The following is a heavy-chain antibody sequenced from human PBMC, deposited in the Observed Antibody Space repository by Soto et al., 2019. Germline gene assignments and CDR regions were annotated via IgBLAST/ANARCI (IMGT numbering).Heavy chain of an antibody. Sequence: SETLSLTCAVSGYSISSRYYRGWIRQPPGKGLEWIGSIYLSGSTYYNPSLKSRVTISVDTSKKQFSLKLTSVTAADTALCYCARSDRYGGPLDAWGPGTTVTVSS. CDR1: GYSISSRYY. CDR3: ARSDRYGGPLDA. D-gene: IGHD2-21*01. V-gene: IGHV4-38-2*01. CDR2: IYLSGST. J-gene: IGHJ6*02.